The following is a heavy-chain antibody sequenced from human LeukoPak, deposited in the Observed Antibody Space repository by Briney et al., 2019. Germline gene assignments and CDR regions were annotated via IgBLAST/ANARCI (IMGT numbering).Heavy chain of an antibody. CDR2: ISSSGSTI. CDR3: VTLYSYGYWYFDL. Sequence: GGSLRLSCAASGFTFGSYEMNWVRQAPGKGLEWVSYISSSGSTIYYADSVKGRFTISRDNAKNSLYLQMNSLRAEDTAVYYCVTLYSYGYWYFDLWGRGTLVTVSS. D-gene: IGHD5-18*01. CDR1: GFTFGSYE. V-gene: IGHV3-48*03. J-gene: IGHJ2*01.